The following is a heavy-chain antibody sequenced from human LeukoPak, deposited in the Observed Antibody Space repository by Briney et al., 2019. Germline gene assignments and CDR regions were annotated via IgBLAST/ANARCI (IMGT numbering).Heavy chain of an antibody. CDR2: IYHSGST. Sequence: PSETLSLTCTVSGYSISSGYYWGWIRQPPGRGLEWIGSIYHSGSTYYNPSLKSRVTISVDTSKNQFSLKLSSVTAADTAVYYCARVGWVDFWSGYYPSYFDYWGQGTLVTVSS. D-gene: IGHD3-3*01. J-gene: IGHJ4*02. CDR1: GYSISSGYY. CDR3: ARVGWVDFWSGYYPSYFDY. V-gene: IGHV4-38-2*02.